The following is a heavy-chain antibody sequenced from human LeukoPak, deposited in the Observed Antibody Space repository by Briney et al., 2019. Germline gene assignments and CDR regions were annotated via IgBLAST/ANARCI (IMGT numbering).Heavy chain of an antibody. CDR3: ARGHYGDADLDAFDI. CDR2: IIPIFDTA. D-gene: IGHD4-17*01. CDR1: GGTFSSYA. V-gene: IGHV1-69*05. J-gene: IGHJ3*02. Sequence: GASVKVSCKASGGTFSSYAISWVRQAPGQGLEWMGGIIPIFDTANYAQKFQGRVTMTTDTSTSTAYMELRSLRSDDTAVYYCARGHYGDADLDAFDIWGQGTMVTVSS.